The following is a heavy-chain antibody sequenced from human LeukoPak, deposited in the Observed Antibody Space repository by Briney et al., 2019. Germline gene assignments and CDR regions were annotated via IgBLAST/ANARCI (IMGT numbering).Heavy chain of an antibody. D-gene: IGHD6-19*01. CDR3: ARAVAGTHLDAFDS. V-gene: IGHV1-3*01. Sequence: ASVKVSCKASGYTYTGYAMHWVRQAPGQRLDWMGWINAGNGNTKYSQKFQGRVTITRDTSASTAYMELSSLRSEDTAVYYCARAVAGTHLDAFDSWGQGTMVTVSS. J-gene: IGHJ3*02. CDR1: GYTYTGYA. CDR2: INAGNGNT.